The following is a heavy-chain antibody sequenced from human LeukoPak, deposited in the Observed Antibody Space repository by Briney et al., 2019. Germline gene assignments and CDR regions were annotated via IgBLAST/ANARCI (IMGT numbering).Heavy chain of an antibody. CDR1: GYTFTSYY. D-gene: IGHD3-3*01. J-gene: IGHJ3*02. Sequence: ASVKVSCKASGYTFTSYYMHWVRRAPGQGLEWMGIINPSGGSTSYAQKFQGRVTMTRDTSTSTVYMELSSLRSEDTAVYYCAREPDFWSGYGAFDIWGQGTMVTVSS. CDR3: AREPDFWSGYGAFDI. V-gene: IGHV1-46*01. CDR2: INPSGGST.